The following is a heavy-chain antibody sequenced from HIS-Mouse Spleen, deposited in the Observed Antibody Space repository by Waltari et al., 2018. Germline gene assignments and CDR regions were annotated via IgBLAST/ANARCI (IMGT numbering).Heavy chain of an antibody. V-gene: IGHV4-39*07. Sequence: QLQLQESGPGLVKPSETLSLTCTVSGGSISSSSYYWGWLRQPQGTGLDWIGRINYSGSTYNNPSLTSRATISVETSKSQFALKLSSVTAADTAVYYCAREIPYSSSWYDWYFDLWGRGTLVTVSS. CDR2: INYSGST. J-gene: IGHJ2*01. CDR3: AREIPYSSSWYDWYFDL. D-gene: IGHD6-13*01. CDR1: GGSISSSSYY.